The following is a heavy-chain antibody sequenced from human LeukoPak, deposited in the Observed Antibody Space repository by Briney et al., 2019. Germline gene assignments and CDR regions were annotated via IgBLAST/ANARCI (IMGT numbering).Heavy chain of an antibody. CDR1: GFTFSSYA. CDR2: ISYDGSNK. V-gene: IGHV3-30*04. Sequence: PGGSLRLSCAASGFTFSSYAMHWARQAPGKGLEGVAVISYDGSNKYYADSVKGRFTISRDNSKNTLYLQMNSLRAEDTAVYYCARVPPSSGSYDAFDIWGQGTMVTVSS. CDR3: ARVPPSSGSYDAFDI. D-gene: IGHD7-27*01. J-gene: IGHJ3*02.